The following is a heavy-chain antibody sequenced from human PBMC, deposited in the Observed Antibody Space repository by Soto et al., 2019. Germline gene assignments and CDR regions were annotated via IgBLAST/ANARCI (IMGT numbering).Heavy chain of an antibody. D-gene: IGHD4-17*01. V-gene: IGHV1-69*01. J-gene: IGHJ4*02. CDR2: IIPVFGTA. Sequence: QVHLVQSGAEVKKPGSSVKVSCKVSGGAFISYAISWVRQAPGRGLEWMGGIIPVFGTANYTQKFQGRVTTTADASTSTAYMELSGLTSEDTALYYCARGRVTRYLSEFDYWGQGTLVTVSS. CDR3: ARGRVTRYLSEFDY. CDR1: GGAFISYA.